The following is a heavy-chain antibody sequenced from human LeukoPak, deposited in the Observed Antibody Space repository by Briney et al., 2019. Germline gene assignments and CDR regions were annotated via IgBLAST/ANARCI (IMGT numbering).Heavy chain of an antibody. Sequence: PGGSLRLSCAASGFTFSSYGMHWVRQAPGKGLEWVAVISYDGSNKYYADSVKGRFTISRDNSKNTLYLQMNSLRAEDTAVYYCVKAMIGNWFDPWGQGTLVTVSS. V-gene: IGHV3-30*18. CDR2: ISYDGSNK. CDR3: VKAMIGNWFDP. CDR1: GFTFSSYG. J-gene: IGHJ5*02. D-gene: IGHD3-22*01.